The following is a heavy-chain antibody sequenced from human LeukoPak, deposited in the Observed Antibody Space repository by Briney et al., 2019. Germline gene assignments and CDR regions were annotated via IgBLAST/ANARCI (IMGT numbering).Heavy chain of an antibody. CDR3: GSPYGDYVEGDH. V-gene: IGHV3-30*04. J-gene: IGHJ4*02. CDR1: GFTFSSYA. CDR2: ISYDGSNK. Sequence: GGSLRLSCAASGFTFSSYAMHWVRQAPGKGLEWVAVISYDGSNKYYADSVKGRFTISRDNSKNTLYLQMNSLRTEDTAVYYCGSPYGDYVEGDHWGQGTLVTVSS. D-gene: IGHD4-17*01.